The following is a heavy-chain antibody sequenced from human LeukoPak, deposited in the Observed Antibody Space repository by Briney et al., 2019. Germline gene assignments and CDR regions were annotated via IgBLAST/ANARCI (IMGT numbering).Heavy chain of an antibody. CDR1: GFTFDDYA. V-gene: IGHV3-9*01. Sequence: PGRSLRLSCAASGFTFDDYAMHWVRQAPGKGLEWVSGINWNSGNIGYADSVKGRFTISRDNAKKSLYLQMNSLRAEDTALYYCAKGGKDTAMEQDFDYWGQGTLVTVSS. J-gene: IGHJ4*02. CDR3: AKGGKDTAMEQDFDY. D-gene: IGHD5-18*01. CDR2: INWNSGNI.